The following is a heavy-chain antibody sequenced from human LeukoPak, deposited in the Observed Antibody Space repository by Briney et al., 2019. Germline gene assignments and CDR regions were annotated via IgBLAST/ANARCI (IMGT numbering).Heavy chain of an antibody. CDR2: ISYDGGNK. D-gene: IGHD2-2*01. V-gene: IGHV3-30-3*01. J-gene: IGHJ4*02. Sequence: GGSLRLSCAASGFTFSSYALHWVRQAPGKGLEWVAVISYDGGNKYYADSVKGRFTISRDNSKNTLYLQMNSLRAEDTAVYYCARDRYNVVVPAAITFDYWGQGTLVTVSS. CDR1: GFTFSSYA. CDR3: ARDRYNVVVPAAITFDY.